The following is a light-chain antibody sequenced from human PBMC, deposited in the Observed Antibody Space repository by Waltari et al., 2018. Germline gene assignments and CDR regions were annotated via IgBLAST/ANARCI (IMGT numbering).Light chain of an antibody. J-gene: IGLJ2*01. CDR3: TSYTNTNTVL. V-gene: IGLV2-14*01. Sequence: QSALTQPASVSGSPGQSITISCTGTSSDVGAYNYVSWYQQHPGKAPKLLIYDVARSPSGISNRFSGSKSGNTASLTISGLQAEDEADYYCTSYTNTNTVLFGGGTKVTVL. CDR2: DVA. CDR1: SSDVGAYNY.